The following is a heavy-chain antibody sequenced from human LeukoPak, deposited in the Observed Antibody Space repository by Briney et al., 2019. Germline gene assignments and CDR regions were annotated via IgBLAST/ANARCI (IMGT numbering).Heavy chain of an antibody. CDR2: ISWNSGSI. CDR3: AKDTDGAAAGTTWGH. J-gene: IGHJ4*02. CDR1: GFTVDDYA. V-gene: IGHV3-9*01. D-gene: IGHD6-13*01. Sequence: GGSLRLSCAASGFTVDDYAMHWVRPAPGKGLEWVSGISWNSGSIGYADSVKGRFTISRDNAKNSQYLQMNSLRAEDTALYYCAKDTDGAAAGTTWGHWGQGTLDTVSA.